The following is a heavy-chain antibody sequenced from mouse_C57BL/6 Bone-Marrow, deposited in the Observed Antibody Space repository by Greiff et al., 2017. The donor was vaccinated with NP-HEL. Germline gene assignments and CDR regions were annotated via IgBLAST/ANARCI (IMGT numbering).Heavy chain of an antibody. D-gene: IGHD2-4*01. V-gene: IGHV1-52*01. Sequence: QVQLQQSGAELVRPGSSVKLSCKASGYTFTSYWMHWVKQRPIQGLEWIGNIDPSDSETHYNQKFKDKATLTVDKSSSTAYMQLSSLTSEDSAVYYCARGLYYDYDYYAMDYWGQGTSVTVSS. CDR1: GYTFTSYW. J-gene: IGHJ4*01. CDR2: IDPSDSET. CDR3: ARGLYYDYDYYAMDY.